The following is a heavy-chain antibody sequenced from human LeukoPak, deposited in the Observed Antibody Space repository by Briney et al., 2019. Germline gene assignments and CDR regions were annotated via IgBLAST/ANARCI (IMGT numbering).Heavy chain of an antibody. CDR2: IYYSGST. Sequence: PSETLSLTCTVSGGSISSYYWSWIRQPPGKGLEWIGYIYYSGSTNYNPSLKSRVTISVDTPKNQFSLKVNSVTAADTAVYYCARAPGNDYYPYYYMDVWGKGTTVTVSS. CDR1: GGSISSYY. D-gene: IGHD4/OR15-4a*01. V-gene: IGHV4-59*01. CDR3: ARAPGNDYYPYYYMDV. J-gene: IGHJ6*03.